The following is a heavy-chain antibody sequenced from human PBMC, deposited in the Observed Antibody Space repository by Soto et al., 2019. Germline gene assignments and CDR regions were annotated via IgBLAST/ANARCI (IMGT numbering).Heavy chain of an antibody. CDR1: GGSISSYY. J-gene: IGHJ5*02. CDR2: IYYSGST. Sequence: SETLSLTCTVSGGSISSYYWSWIRQPPGKGLEWIGYIYYSGSTNYNPSLKSRVTISVDTSKNQFSLKLSSVTAADTAVYYCARAHGMNWFDPWGQGTLVTVSS. V-gene: IGHV4-59*01. CDR3: ARAHGMNWFDP.